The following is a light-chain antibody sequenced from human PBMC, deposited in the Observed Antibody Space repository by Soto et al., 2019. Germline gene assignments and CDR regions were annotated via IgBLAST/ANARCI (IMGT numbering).Light chain of an antibody. Sequence: DIQMNQSPSSLSASVGDRVTITCRARESISSYLNRYQQKPGKAHKLLIYDEYSLQSGVPSRFRGSGSGTDFTLHISSLQPEDFATYYCQQSYSTPRTFVQGTKVEIK. V-gene: IGKV1-39*01. J-gene: IGKJ1*01. CDR2: DEY. CDR1: ESISSY. CDR3: QQSYSTPRT.